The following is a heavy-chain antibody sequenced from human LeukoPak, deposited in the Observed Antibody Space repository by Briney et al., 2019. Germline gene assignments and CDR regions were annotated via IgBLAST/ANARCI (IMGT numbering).Heavy chain of an antibody. CDR1: GFTFSSYG. D-gene: IGHD3-22*01. CDR3: AKDGAYYYDSSGYHYYYYYMDV. Sequence: GGSLRLSCAASGFTFSSYGMSWVRQAPGKGLEWASAISGSGGSTYYADSVKGRFTISRDNSKNTLYLQMNSLRAEDTAVYYCAKDGAYYYDSSGYHYYYYYMDVWGKGTTVTISS. CDR2: ISGSGGST. V-gene: IGHV3-23*01. J-gene: IGHJ6*03.